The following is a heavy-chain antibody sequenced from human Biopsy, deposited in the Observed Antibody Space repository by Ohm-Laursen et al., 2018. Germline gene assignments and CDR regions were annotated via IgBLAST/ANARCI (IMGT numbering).Heavy chain of an antibody. J-gene: IGHJ4*02. D-gene: IGHD3-10*01. V-gene: IGHV1-2*02. CDR3: ARDRMTDVFGGPTRTDVFDS. CDR2: VHPNSGAT. CDR1: GYTFNDYF. Sequence: SSVKVFCKASGYTFNDYFIHWVRQSPGQGLEWMGWVHPNSGATNSAEKFRGRVTLTRDTSIGAVYIELRRLKSDDAAVYYCARDRMTDVFGGPTRTDVFDSWGQGTPVTVSS.